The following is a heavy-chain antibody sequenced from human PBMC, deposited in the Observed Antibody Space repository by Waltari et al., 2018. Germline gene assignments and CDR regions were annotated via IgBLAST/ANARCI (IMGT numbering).Heavy chain of an antibody. CDR3: GREGGTSGYSGYLDT. CDR1: AFTYRTSM. J-gene: IGHJ4*02. V-gene: IGHV3-30*01. CDR2: MSYDGLSK. Sequence: QVQLVESGGGVVQPGRSLRLSCAAPAFTYRTSMIHLVRQAPGKGLEWVAAMSYDGLSKYYADSVKGRFSIGRDDSQNTVYLQANSLTTEDTAVYYCGREGGTSGYSGYLDTWGQGTLVTVSS. D-gene: IGHD2-15*01.